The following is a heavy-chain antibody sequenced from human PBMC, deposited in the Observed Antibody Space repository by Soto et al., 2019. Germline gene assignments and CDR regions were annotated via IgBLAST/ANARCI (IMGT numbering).Heavy chain of an antibody. J-gene: IGHJ6*02. D-gene: IGHD6-25*01. CDR1: GGSISTTTYY. CDR2: IYYTGRT. CDR3: ATHRRYSSGWYYYGMDV. Sequence: QLQLQGSGPGLVKPSETLSLTCTVSGGSISTTTYYWGWVRQPPGKGLEWIGNIYYTGRTYYNPSLKSGVTISVDTSNNQFSLRLNSVTAADTAVYYCATHRRYSSGWYYYGMDVWGQGTTVTVSS. V-gene: IGHV4-39*01.